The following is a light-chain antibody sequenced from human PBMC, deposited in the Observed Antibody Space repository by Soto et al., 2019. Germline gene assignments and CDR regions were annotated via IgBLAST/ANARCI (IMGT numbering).Light chain of an antibody. CDR3: SSSYAGSNVFV. CDR1: RSDVGGYKF. CDR2: EVS. V-gene: IGLV2-8*01. J-gene: IGLJ1*01. Sequence: QSVLTQPPSASGSLGQSVTISCTGTRSDVGGYKFVSWYQQHPGKAPKLIIYEVSKRPSGVPDRFSGSKSGNTASLTGSGLQAEDEADYHCSSSYAGSNVFVFGSGTKLTVL.